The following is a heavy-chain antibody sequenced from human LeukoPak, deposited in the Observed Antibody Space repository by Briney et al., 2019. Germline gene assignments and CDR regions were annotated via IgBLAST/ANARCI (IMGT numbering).Heavy chain of an antibody. D-gene: IGHD4-23*01. V-gene: IGHV3-21*04. CDR2: ISPSSSYI. J-gene: IGHJ4*02. CDR3: ARGTTVVTPGY. Sequence: PGGSLRLSCAASGFAISDYTINWVRQAPGKGLEWVSSISPSSSYIYYADSVKGRFTISRDTSKNTLYLQMNSLRAEDTAVYYCARGTTVVTPGYWGQGTLVTVSS. CDR1: GFAISDYT.